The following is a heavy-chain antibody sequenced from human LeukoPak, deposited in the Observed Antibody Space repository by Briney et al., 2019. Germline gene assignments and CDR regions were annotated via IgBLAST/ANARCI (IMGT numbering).Heavy chain of an antibody. CDR2: IYPGDSDT. D-gene: IGHD3-16*01. CDR1: GYSFTNYW. CDR3: ARVGSYYDYVWGILYDY. V-gene: IGHV5-51*01. Sequence: GESLKISCKGSGYSFTNYWIGWVRQMPGKGLELMGLIYPGDSDTTYSPSFQGQVTISADKSISTAYLQWSSLKASDTAMYYCARVGSYYDYVWGILYDYWGQGTLVTVSS. J-gene: IGHJ4*02.